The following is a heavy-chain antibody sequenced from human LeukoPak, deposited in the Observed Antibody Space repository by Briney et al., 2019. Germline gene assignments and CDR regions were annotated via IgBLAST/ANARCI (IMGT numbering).Heavy chain of an antibody. V-gene: IGHV4-59*01. J-gene: IGHJ4*02. CDR2: VSYSGST. CDR1: GGSISSYY. CDR3: ARENDRYGRIDY. Sequence: NPSETLSLTCTVSGGSISSYYWSWVRQPPGKGLEWIGYVSYSGSTDYNPSLESRVIISIDTSKSQFSLRLSSVTAADTAVYYCARENDRYGRIDYWGQGTQVTVSS. D-gene: IGHD5-18*01.